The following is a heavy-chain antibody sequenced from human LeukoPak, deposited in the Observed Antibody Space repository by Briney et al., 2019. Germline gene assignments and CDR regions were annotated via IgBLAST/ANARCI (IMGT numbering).Heavy chain of an antibody. J-gene: IGHJ5*02. V-gene: IGHV4-4*02. D-gene: IGHD4-11*01. CDR2: IYHSGST. CDR1: GXSISSSYG. Sequence: SGTLSLTCAVSGXSISSSYGWSWVRQPPGNGLEWIGEIYHSGSTNYNPSLKSRVTISVDKSNNHFSLTLNSVTAADTAVYYCARGGDYRFDPWGQGTLVTVSS. CDR3: ARGGDYRFDP.